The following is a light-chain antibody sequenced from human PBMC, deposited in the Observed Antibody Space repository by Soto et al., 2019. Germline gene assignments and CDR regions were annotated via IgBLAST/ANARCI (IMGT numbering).Light chain of an antibody. CDR3: QQFGTSPA. Sequence: EIVLTQSPGTLSLSPGERAILSCRASQRVGSSSLAWYQQRPGQAPRLLIYGVSTRATGIPDRFSGSGSGTAFTLTISRLESEDFAVYFCQQFGTSPAFGGGTKVEIK. J-gene: IGKJ4*01. CDR1: QRVGSSS. CDR2: GVS. V-gene: IGKV3-20*01.